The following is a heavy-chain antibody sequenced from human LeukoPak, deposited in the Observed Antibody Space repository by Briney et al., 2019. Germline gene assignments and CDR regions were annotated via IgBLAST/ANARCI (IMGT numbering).Heavy chain of an antibody. D-gene: IGHD5-12*01. CDR3: AKDRGATREIDY. CDR1: GFTFSSYA. CDR2: ISGSGGST. Sequence: HPGGSLRLSCAASGFTFSSYAMSWVRQAPGKGLEWVSAISGSGGSTYYADSVKGRFTISRDNSKNTLYLQMNSLRAEDTAVYYCAKDRGATREIDYWGQGTLVTVSS. J-gene: IGHJ4*02. V-gene: IGHV3-23*01.